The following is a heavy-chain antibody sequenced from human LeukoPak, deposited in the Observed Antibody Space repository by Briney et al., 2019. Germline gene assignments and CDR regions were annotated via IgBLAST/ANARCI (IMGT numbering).Heavy chain of an antibody. CDR1: GGTFSSYA. CDR2: IIPIFGTA. D-gene: IGHD3-10*01. Sequence: GASVTVSCKASGGTFSSYAISWVRQAPGQGLEWMGGIIPIFGTANYAQKFQGRVTITADESTSTAYMELSSLRSEDTAVYYCARAMVRGVPNYYYYMDVWGKGTTVTVSS. V-gene: IGHV1-69*13. CDR3: ARAMVRGVPNYYYYMDV. J-gene: IGHJ6*03.